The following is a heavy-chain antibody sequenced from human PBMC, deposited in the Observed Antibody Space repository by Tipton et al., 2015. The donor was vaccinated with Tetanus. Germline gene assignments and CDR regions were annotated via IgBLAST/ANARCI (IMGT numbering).Heavy chain of an antibody. CDR1: GVSIADNTNY. Sequence: GLVKPSGTLSLTCTVSGVSIADNTNYWGWVRQPPGKGLEWIGSVYFSGDTYSDPSLKSRVTISVDTSSNQFSLRPSSVTAADTAVYYCARHNSGYFTFFDYWSQGTLVTVSS. CDR3: ARHNSGYFTFFDY. CDR2: VYFSGDT. D-gene: IGHD3-3*01. J-gene: IGHJ4*02. V-gene: IGHV4-39*01.